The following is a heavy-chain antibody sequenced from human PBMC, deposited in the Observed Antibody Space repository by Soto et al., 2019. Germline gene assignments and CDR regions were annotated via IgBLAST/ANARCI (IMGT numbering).Heavy chain of an antibody. CDR2: INHSGST. CDR1: GGSFSGYY. D-gene: IGHD3-3*01. J-gene: IGHJ6*03. V-gene: IGHV4-34*01. Sequence: SETLSLTCAVYGGSFSGYYWSWIRQPPGKGLEWIGEINHSGSTNYNPSLKSRVTISVDTSKNQFSLKLSSVTAADTAVYYCARRPDDFWSFYMDFWGKGTTVTVSS. CDR3: ARRPDDFWSFYMDF.